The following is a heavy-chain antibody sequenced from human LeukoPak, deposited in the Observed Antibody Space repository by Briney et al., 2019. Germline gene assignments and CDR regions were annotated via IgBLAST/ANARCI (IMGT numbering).Heavy chain of an antibody. D-gene: IGHD6-13*01. CDR1: GFTFSSYE. CDR3: ARGPGGYSSSWYTPVYYYYYMDV. V-gene: IGHV3-48*03. CDR2: ISSSGSTI. J-gene: IGHJ6*03. Sequence: GGSLRLSCAASGFTFSSYEMNWVRQAPGKGLEWVSYISSSGSTIYYADPVKGRFTISRDNAKNTLYLQMNSLRAEDTAVYYCARGPGGYSSSWYTPVYYYYYMDVWGKGTTVTVSS.